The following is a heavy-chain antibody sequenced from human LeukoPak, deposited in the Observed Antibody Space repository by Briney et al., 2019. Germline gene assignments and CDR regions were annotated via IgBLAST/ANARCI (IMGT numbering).Heavy chain of an antibody. CDR3: ARYCSIGSCFDY. CDR1: GFTFKIYW. D-gene: IGHD2-15*01. CDR2: IKEDGSEE. V-gene: IGHV3-7*05. Sequence: GGSLRLSCAASGFTFKIYWMSWVRQAPGQGLEWVANIKEDGSEEYYVDSLKGRFTISRDNAKNSLYLQMNSLRAEDTAVYYCARYCSIGSCFDYWGQGTLVTVSS. J-gene: IGHJ4*02.